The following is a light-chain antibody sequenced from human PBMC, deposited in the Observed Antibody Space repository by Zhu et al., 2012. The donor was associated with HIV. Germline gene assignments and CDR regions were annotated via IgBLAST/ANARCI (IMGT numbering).Light chain of an antibody. Sequence: DIQMTQSPSSLSASVGDGVTITCRASQNINTFLNWYQQKPGQAPKLLIYAASSLQIGVPSRFGGSGSGTDFTLSISSLQVEDFATYFCQQSYSTPSFGHGTKVEIK. J-gene: IGKJ1*01. CDR1: QNINTF. CDR2: AAS. CDR3: QQSYSTPS. V-gene: IGKV1-39*01.